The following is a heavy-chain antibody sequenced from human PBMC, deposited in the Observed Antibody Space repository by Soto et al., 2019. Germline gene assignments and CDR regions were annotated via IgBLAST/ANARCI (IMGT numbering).Heavy chain of an antibody. CDR2: IYYTGRT. CDR1: GGSVNSDSYY. D-gene: IGHD6-6*01. Sequence: SETLSLTCTGSGGSVNSDSYYWSWIRQPPGKGLEWIGYIYYTGRTNYNPSLKSRVTISLDTSRNQFSLKLNSVTAADTAVFYCAREYSNSPEAFDYWGQGALVTVSS. V-gene: IGHV4-61*01. CDR3: AREYSNSPEAFDY. J-gene: IGHJ4*02.